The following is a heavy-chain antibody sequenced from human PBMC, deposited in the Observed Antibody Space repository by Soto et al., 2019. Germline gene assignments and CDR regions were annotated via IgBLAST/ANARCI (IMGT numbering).Heavy chain of an antibody. V-gene: IGHV4-59*11. CDR1: GGSISNHY. Sequence: QVQLQESGPGLVKPSETLSLTCTVSGGSISNHYWSWIRQPPGKGLEWIGYIYYNGNTNYNPSLKSPVTMSVDTSRNQISVKLTTVTAADTDVYYCTRASWYSEYWGQGNLVTVSS. D-gene: IGHD2-15*01. CDR3: TRASWYSEY. J-gene: IGHJ4*02. CDR2: IYYNGNT.